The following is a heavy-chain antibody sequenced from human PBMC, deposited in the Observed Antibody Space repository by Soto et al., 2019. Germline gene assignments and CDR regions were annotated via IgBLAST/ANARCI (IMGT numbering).Heavy chain of an antibody. V-gene: IGHV1-24*01. Sequence: ASVKVSCKVSGYTLSELSMHWVRQAPGKGLERMGGFDPEDGETIYAQKFQGRVTMTEDTSTDTAYMELSSLRPEDTAFYYCATTAYCTSTTCYGGDWFDPWGQGTLVTVSS. CDR2: FDPEDGET. D-gene: IGHD2-2*01. CDR3: ATTAYCTSTTCYGGDWFDP. J-gene: IGHJ5*02. CDR1: GYTLSELS.